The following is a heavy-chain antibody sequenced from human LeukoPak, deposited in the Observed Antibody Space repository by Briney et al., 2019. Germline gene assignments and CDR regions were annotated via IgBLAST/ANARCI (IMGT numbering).Heavy chain of an antibody. D-gene: IGHD3-3*01. V-gene: IGHV1-18*04. J-gene: IGHJ4*02. CDR3: VRITIFVDYFDY. CDR2: ISAHNGNT. Sequence: GATVKISCKVSGYTFTDYYMHWVRQAPGQGLEWMGWISAHNGNTSYAQKLQGRVTMTTDTSTSTAYMELRSLRSDDTAVYFCVRITIFVDYFDYWGQGTLVTVSS. CDR1: GYTFTDYY.